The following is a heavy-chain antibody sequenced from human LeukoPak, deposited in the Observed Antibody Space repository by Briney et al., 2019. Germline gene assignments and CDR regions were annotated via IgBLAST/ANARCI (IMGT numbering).Heavy chain of an antibody. D-gene: IGHD3-22*01. CDR3: AKNYPVVITTVGIDY. J-gene: IGHJ4*02. Sequence: GGSLRLSCAASGFTFSSYGMHWVRQAPGKGLEWVAFIRYDGSNKYYADSVKGRFTISRDNSKNTLYLQMNSLRAEDTAVYYCAKNYPVVITTVGIDYWGQGTLVTVSS. CDR1: GFTFSSYG. V-gene: IGHV3-30*02. CDR2: IRYDGSNK.